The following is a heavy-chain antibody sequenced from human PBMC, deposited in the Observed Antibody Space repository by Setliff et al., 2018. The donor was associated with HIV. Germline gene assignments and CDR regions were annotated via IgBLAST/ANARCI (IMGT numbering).Heavy chain of an antibody. Sequence: SETLSLTCTVSGGSISTSRYYWGWIRQPPGKGLEWIGSVNYRGNTYYNPSLKSRAAISVDTSKNQISLKLSSVTAADTAVYYCASLDGSESPYIYYYYMDVWGEGTAVTVSS. D-gene: IGHD3-10*01. CDR3: ASLDGSESPYIYYYYMDV. V-gene: IGHV4-39*01. J-gene: IGHJ6*03. CDR1: GGSISTSRYY. CDR2: VNYRGNT.